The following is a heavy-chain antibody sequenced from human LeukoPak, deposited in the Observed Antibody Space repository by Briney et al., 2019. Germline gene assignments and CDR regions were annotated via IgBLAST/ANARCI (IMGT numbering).Heavy chain of an antibody. CDR2: ILYDGSNK. CDR3: AREQYYYGSGRSLTY. Sequence: GGSLRLSCAASGFTFSSYAMHWVRQAPGKGLEWVAVILYDGSNKYYADSVKGRFTISRDNSKNTLYLQMNSLRAEDTAVYYCAREQYYYGSGRSLTYWGQGTLVTVSS. CDR1: GFTFSSYA. V-gene: IGHV3-30-3*01. J-gene: IGHJ4*02. D-gene: IGHD3-10*01.